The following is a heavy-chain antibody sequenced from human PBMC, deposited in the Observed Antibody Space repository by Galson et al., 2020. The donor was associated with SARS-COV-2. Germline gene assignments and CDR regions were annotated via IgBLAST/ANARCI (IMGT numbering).Heavy chain of an antibody. Sequence: GGSLRLSCTDSGFTFGDYAMSWFRQAPGKGLEWVGFIRSKAYGGTTEYAASVKGRFTISRDDSKSIAYLQMNSLKTEDTAVYYCTSQIPPRYDSSGYYTGYYFDYWGQGTLVTVSS. V-gene: IGHV3-49*03. J-gene: IGHJ4*02. CDR2: IRSKAYGGTT. CDR3: TSQIPPRYDSSGYYTGYYFDY. CDR1: GFTFGDYA. D-gene: IGHD3-22*01.